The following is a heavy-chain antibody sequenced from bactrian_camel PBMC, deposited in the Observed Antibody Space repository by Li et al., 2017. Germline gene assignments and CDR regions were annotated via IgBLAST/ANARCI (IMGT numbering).Heavy chain of an antibody. CDR2: VWTGDGSG. CDR3: AAVPSYGGNRCDTVLSEFNY. V-gene: IGHV3S19*01. Sequence: QLVESGGGLVQPGGSLRLSCGTSGFTFSNNWMHWIRQAPGKGLEWMCSVWTGDGSGESADSVKGRFTASRDNTKNMVYLQMNSLKPEDTATYYCAAVPSYGGNRCDTVLSEFNYWGQGTQVTVS. D-gene: IGHD6*01. J-gene: IGHJ4*01. CDR1: GFTFSNNW.